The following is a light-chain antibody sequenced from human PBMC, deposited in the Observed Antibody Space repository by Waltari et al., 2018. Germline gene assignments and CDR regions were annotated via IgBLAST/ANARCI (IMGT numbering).Light chain of an antibody. Sequence: QSVLTQPPSVSEAPRQRVPIPCPGSRSNISNNAASSYQQLPGKAPKLLIYYDDLLPSGVSDRFSGSKSGTSASLAISGLQSDDEADYYCAVWDDSLNGVVFGGGTKLTVL. CDR3: AVWDDSLNGVV. CDR2: YDD. J-gene: IGLJ2*01. CDR1: RSNISNNA. V-gene: IGLV1-36*01.